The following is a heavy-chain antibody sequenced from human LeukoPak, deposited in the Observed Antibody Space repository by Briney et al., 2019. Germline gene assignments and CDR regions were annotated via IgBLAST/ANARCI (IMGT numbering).Heavy chain of an antibody. V-gene: IGHV1-69*13. D-gene: IGHD7-27*01. Sequence: ASVKVSCKASGGTFSSYAISWVRQAPGQGLEWMGGIIPIFGTANYAQKFQGRVTITADESTSTAYMELSSLRSEDTAVYYCVRTPPNWGADYWGQGILVTVSS. CDR3: VRTPPNWGADY. J-gene: IGHJ4*02. CDR1: GGTFSSYA. CDR2: IIPIFGTA.